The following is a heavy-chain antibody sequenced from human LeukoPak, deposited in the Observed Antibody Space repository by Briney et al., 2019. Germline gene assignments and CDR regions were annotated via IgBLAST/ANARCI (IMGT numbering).Heavy chain of an antibody. CDR1: GGSISSYY. CDR2: IYYSGST. J-gene: IGHJ6*03. D-gene: IGHD4-11*01. Sequence: SETLSLTCTVSGGSISSYYWSWIRQPPGKGLEWIGYIYYSGSTNYNPSLKSRVTISVDTSKNQFSLKLSSVTAADTAVYYCASGAYSYYYMDVWGKGTTVTISS. V-gene: IGHV4-59*01. CDR3: ASGAYSYYYMDV.